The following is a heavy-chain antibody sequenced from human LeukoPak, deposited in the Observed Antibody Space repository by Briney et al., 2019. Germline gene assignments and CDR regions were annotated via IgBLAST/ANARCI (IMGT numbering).Heavy chain of an antibody. J-gene: IGHJ4*02. CDR2: ISSSGSTI. V-gene: IGHV3-48*04. D-gene: IGHD6-19*01. Sequence: GGSLRLSCAASGFTFSSYWMTWVRQAPGKGLEWVSYISSSGSTIYYADSVKGRFTISRHNAKNSLYLQMASLRAEDTAVYYCARDLYVLSVAGTMGFDYWGQGTLVTVSS. CDR1: GFTFSSYW. CDR3: ARDLYVLSVAGTMGFDY.